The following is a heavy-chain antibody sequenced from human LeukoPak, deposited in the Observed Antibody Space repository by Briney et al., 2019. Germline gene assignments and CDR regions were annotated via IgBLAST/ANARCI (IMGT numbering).Heavy chain of an antibody. V-gene: IGHV3-15*01. CDR1: GFTFSNAW. J-gene: IGHJ6*03. Sequence: PGGSLRLSCAASGFTFSNAWMSWVRQAPGKGLEWVGRIKSKTDGGTTDYAAPVKGRFTISRDDSKNTLYLQMNSLKTEDTAVYYCTTGYVDTAMERYYYYMDVWGKGTTVTVSS. CDR2: IKSKTDGGTT. CDR3: TTGYVDTAMERYYYYMDV. D-gene: IGHD5-18*01.